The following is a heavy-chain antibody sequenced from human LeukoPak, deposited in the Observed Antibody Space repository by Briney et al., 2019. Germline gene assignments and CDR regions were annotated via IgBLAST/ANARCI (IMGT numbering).Heavy chain of an antibody. Sequence: SGPALVKPTQTLTLACTFSGFSLSTSGMCVSWIRQPPGKALEWLALIDWDDDKYYSTSLKTRLTISKDTSKNQVVLTMTNMDPVDTATYYCARIVSWSSGCQGAFDIWGQGTMVTVSS. CDR2: IDWDDDK. V-gene: IGHV2-70*01. CDR1: GFSLSTSGMC. CDR3: ARIVSWSSGCQGAFDI. D-gene: IGHD6-19*01. J-gene: IGHJ3*02.